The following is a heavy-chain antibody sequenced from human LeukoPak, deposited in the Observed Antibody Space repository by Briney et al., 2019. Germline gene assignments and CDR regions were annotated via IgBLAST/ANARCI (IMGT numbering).Heavy chain of an antibody. Sequence: GESLKISCTSSGYSFTSYWIGWVRQMPGKGLEWMGIIYPGDSDTRYSPSFQGQVTISADTSISTAYLQWSSLKASDTAMYYCARHYCSSTSCYKDYWGQGTLVTVSS. CDR2: IYPGDSDT. V-gene: IGHV5-51*01. CDR1: GYSFTSYW. D-gene: IGHD2-2*01. J-gene: IGHJ4*02. CDR3: ARHYCSSTSCYKDY.